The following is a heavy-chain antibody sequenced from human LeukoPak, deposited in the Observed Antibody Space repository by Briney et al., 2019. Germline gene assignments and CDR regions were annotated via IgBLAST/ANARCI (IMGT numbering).Heavy chain of an antibody. CDR1: GYTFTGYY. V-gene: IGHV1-2*02. D-gene: IGHD6-13*01. J-gene: IGHJ6*03. Sequence: ASVKVSCKASGYTFTGYYMHWVRQAPGQGLEWMGWINPNSGGTNYAQKFQGRVTMTRDTSISTAYMELSRLRSDDTAVYYCASGSWSDYYYYYYMDVWGKGPRSPSP. CDR2: INPNSGGT. CDR3: ASGSWSDYYYYYYMDV.